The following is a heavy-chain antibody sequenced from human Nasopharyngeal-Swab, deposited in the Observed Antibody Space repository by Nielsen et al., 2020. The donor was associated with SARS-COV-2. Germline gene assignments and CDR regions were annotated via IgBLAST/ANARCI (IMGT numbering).Heavy chain of an antibody. V-gene: IGHV3-21*01. CDR1: GFTFTDYV. D-gene: IGHD3-9*01. J-gene: IGHJ4*02. Sequence: GGSLRLSCAASGFTFTDYVMNWVRQAPGKVLEWVSSISTTSDYIYYADSVKGRFTISRDNARNSLHLQMHSLRAEDTAVYYCVRDGYFDWSFGYWGQGTLVTVSS. CDR3: VRDGYFDWSFGY. CDR2: ISTTSDYI.